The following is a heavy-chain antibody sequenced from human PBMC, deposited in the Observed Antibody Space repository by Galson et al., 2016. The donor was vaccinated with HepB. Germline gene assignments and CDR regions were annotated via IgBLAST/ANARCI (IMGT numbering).Heavy chain of an antibody. CDR3: TRDGWTSNWFGY. Sequence: SLRLSCAGSGFTVSTDYMSWVRQAPGKGLEWVSIIYSGGSTYYADSVKGRFSISRDNSKNTTYLQMDSLRVEDTAVYYCTRDGWTSNWFGYWGQGTLVTVSS. D-gene: IGHD6-19*01. V-gene: IGHV3-66*02. CDR2: IYSGGST. J-gene: IGHJ5*01. CDR1: GFTVSTDY.